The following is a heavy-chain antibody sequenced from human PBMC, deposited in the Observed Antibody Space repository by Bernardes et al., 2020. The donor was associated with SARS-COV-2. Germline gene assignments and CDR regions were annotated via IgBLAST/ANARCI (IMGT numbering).Heavy chain of an antibody. Sequence: GGSLRLSCEASGLTFSNYAMSWVHQAPGKGLEWVSALSGSGHTAYYADSVRGRFTISRDNSKNTLYLQMNSLRVDDTAIFYCAKVVSGPVVGEDSFDSWGQGTLVIVSS. CDR3: AKVVSGPVVGEDSFDS. J-gene: IGHJ4*02. V-gene: IGHV3-23*01. D-gene: IGHD2-21*01. CDR1: GLTFSNYA. CDR2: LSGSGHTA.